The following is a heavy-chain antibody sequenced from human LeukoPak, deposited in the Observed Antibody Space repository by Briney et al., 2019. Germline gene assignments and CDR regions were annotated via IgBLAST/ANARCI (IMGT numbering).Heavy chain of an antibody. Sequence: GGSLRLSCAASGFTFSSYWMHWVRQAPGKGLVWVSRINSDGSSTSYADSVKGGFTISRHNAKNTLYLQMNSLRAEDTAVYYCASAKTEGVLRYFDWPGWFDPWGQGTLLTVSS. V-gene: IGHV3-74*01. CDR3: ASAKTEGVLRYFDWPGWFDP. J-gene: IGHJ5*02. D-gene: IGHD3-9*01. CDR2: INSDGSST. CDR1: GFTFSSYW.